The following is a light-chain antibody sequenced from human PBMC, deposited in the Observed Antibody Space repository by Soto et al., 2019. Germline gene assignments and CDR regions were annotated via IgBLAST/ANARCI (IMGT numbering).Light chain of an antibody. J-gene: IGKJ4*01. CDR3: QHYNSYSLT. CDR1: QSISSW. Sequence: DIQMTQSPSTLSASVGDRVTITCRASQSISSWLAWYQQKPGKAPKLLIYDASSLESGVPSRFSGSGSGTDFPLTSSSLQPDAFAPYDCQHYNSYSLTFGGGTKVEIK. V-gene: IGKV1-5*01. CDR2: DAS.